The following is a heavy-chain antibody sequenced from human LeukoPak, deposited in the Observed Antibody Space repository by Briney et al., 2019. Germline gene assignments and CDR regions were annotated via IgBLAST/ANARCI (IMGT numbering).Heavy chain of an antibody. CDR1: GFTFSSYA. J-gene: IGHJ4*02. CDR3: VRDDKIAVAGFNC. Sequence: GGSLRLSCAASGFTFSSYAMSWVRQAPGEGLEWVSAISGSGGSTYYADSVKGRFTISRDNSKNTLYLQMNSLRAEDTAVYYCVRDDKIAVAGFNCWGQGTLVTVSS. V-gene: IGHV3-23*01. CDR2: ISGSGGST. D-gene: IGHD6-13*01.